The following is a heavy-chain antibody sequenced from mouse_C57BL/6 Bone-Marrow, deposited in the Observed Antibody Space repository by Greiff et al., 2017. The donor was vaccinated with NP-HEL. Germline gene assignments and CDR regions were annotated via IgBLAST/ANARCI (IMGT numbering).Heavy chain of an antibody. V-gene: IGHV1-82*01. CDR3: VTAWFAY. CDR2: IYPGDGDT. J-gene: IGHJ3*01. Sequence: VQLQESGPELVKPGASVKISCKASGYAFSSSWMNWVKQRPGKGLEWIGRIYPGDGDTNYNGKFKGKATLTADKSSSTAYMQLSSLTSEDSAVYFCVTAWFAYWGQGTLVTVSA. CDR1: GYAFSSSW.